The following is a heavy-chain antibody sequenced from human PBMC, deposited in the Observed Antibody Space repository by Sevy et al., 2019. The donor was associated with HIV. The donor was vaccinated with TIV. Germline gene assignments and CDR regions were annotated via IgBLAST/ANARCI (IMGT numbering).Heavy chain of an antibody. J-gene: IGHJ4*02. Sequence: GGSLRLSCAASGFTFSSYAMHWVRQAPGKGLEWVAVISYDGSNKYYADSVKGRFTISRDNSKNTLYLQMNSQRAEDTAVYYCARDPTQPPVYNWNYNYFDYWGQGTLVTVSS. D-gene: IGHD1-7*01. CDR2: ISYDGSNK. CDR3: ARDPTQPPVYNWNYNYFDY. CDR1: GFTFSSYA. V-gene: IGHV3-30-3*01.